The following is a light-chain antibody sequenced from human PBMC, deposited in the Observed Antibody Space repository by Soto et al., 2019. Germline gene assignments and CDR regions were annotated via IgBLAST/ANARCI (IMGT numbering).Light chain of an antibody. V-gene: IGLV2-14*01. CDR1: SSDVGGYNY. CDR3: SSYTSSSTVV. Sequence: QSALTQPASVSGSPGQSITISCTGTSSDVGGYNYVSWYQQHPGKAPKLMIYEVSNRPSGVSNHFSGSKSGNTASLTISGLQAEDDADYYCSSYTSSSTVVFGGGTKLTVL. CDR2: EVS. J-gene: IGLJ2*01.